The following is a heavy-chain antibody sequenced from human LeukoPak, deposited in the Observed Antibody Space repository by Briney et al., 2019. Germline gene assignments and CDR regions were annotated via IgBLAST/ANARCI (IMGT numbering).Heavy chain of an antibody. D-gene: IGHD6-25*01. CDR2: ISGSGGST. CDR3: AKDLVLSTATLIDY. V-gene: IGHV3-23*01. J-gene: IGHJ4*02. Sequence: GSLRLSCAASGFIFSNAYMKWVRQAPGKGLEWVSAISGSGGSTYYADSVKGRFTISRDNSKNTLYLQMNSLRAEDTAVYYCAKDLVLSTATLIDYWGQGTLVTVSS. CDR1: GFIFSNAY.